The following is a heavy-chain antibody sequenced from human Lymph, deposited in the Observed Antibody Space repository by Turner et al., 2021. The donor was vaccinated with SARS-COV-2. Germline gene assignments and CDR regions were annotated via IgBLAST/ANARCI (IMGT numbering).Heavy chain of an antibody. Sequence: EVQLVESGGGLVKHGGSLRLPCAASGFTFSSYSMNWVRQAPGKGLEWVTSITFTSSYIYYADSVKGRFTISRDNAKNSLYLQMNSLRAEDTAVYYCARGPPDFPYYFDYWGQGTLVTVSS. V-gene: IGHV3-21*01. D-gene: IGHD2-21*02. J-gene: IGHJ4*02. CDR2: ITFTSSYI. CDR1: GFTFSSYS. CDR3: ARGPPDFPYYFDY.